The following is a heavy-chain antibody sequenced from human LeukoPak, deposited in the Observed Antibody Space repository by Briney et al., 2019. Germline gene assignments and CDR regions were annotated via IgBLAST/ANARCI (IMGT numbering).Heavy chain of an antibody. J-gene: IGHJ4*02. CDR3: ARAPSYYYDSSGYCRY. V-gene: IGHV3-11*04. CDR2: ISSSGSTI. Sequence: PGGSLRLSXAASGFTFSDYYMSWIRQAPGKGLEWVSYISSSGSTIYYADSVKGRFTISRDNAKNSLYLQMNSLRAEDTAVYYCARAPSYYYDSSGYCRYWGQGTLVTVSS. CDR1: GFTFSDYY. D-gene: IGHD3-22*01.